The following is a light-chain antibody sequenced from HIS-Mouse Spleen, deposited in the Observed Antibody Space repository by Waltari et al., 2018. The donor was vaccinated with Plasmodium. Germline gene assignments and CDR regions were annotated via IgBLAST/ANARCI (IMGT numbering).Light chain of an antibody. Sequence: EIVLTHSPATLSLSPGERATLSCRASQSVSSYLAWYQQKHGQAPRLLIYDASNRATGIPARFSGSGSGTDFTLTISSLEPEDFALYYCQQRSNWPPTFGQGTRLEIK. J-gene: IGKJ5*01. CDR2: DAS. CDR1: QSVSSY. V-gene: IGKV3-11*01. CDR3: QQRSNWPPT.